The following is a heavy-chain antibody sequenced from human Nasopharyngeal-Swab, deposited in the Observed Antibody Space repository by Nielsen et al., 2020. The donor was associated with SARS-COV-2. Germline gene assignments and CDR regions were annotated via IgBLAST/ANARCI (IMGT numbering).Heavy chain of an antibody. CDR2: IYSGGGS. V-gene: IGHV3-53*01. D-gene: IGHD3-10*01. Sequence: WIRQPPGKGLEWVSVIYSGGGSYYADSVKGRFAISRDNFKNMLYLQMNSLRAEDTAMYYCTREDRYASGSLDHWGQGTPVTVSS. J-gene: IGHJ4*02. CDR3: TREDRYASGSLDH.